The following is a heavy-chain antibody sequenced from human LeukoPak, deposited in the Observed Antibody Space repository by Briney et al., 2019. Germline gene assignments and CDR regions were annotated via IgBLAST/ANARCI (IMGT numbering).Heavy chain of an antibody. CDR1: GFTFSSYG. CDR2: ISYDGSNK. CDR3: ARVADDYCFDY. D-gene: IGHD4/OR15-4a*01. J-gene: IGHJ4*02. Sequence: GGSLRLSCAASGFTFSSYGMHWVRQAPGKGLEWVAVISYDGSNKYYADSVKGRFTISRDNSKNTLYLQMNSLRAEDTAVYYCARVADDYCFDYWGQGTLVTVSS. V-gene: IGHV3-30*03.